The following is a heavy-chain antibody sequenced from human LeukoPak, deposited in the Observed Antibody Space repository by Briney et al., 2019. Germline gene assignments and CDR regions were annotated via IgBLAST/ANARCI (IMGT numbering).Heavy chain of an antibody. Sequence: MSSETLSLTCTVSGGSISSYYWSWIRQPPGKGLEWIGYIYYSGSTNYNPSLKSRVTISVDTSKNQFSLKLSSVTAADTAVYYCARLAVNFDYWGQGTLVTVSS. J-gene: IGHJ4*02. V-gene: IGHV4-59*08. CDR1: GGSISSYY. CDR2: IYYSGST. CDR3: ARLAVNFDY.